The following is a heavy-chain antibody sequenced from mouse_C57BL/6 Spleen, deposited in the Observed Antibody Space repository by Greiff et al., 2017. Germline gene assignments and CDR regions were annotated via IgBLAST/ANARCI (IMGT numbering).Heavy chain of an antibody. CDR2: IRNKANGYTT. D-gene: IGHD1-1*01. V-gene: IGHV7-3*01. CDR3: ARSYYYGSSYSWFAY. CDR1: GFTFTDYY. J-gene: IGHJ3*01. Sequence: EVHLVESGGGLVQPGGSLSLSCAASGFTFTDYYMSWVRQPPGKALEWLGFIRNKANGYTTEYSASVKGRFTISRDNSQSILYLQMNALRAEDSATYYCARSYYYGSSYSWFAYWGQGTLVTVSA.